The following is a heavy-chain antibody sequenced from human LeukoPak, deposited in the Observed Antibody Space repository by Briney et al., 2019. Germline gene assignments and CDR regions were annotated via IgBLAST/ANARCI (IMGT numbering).Heavy chain of an antibody. CDR3: ARGGGPNYYGSGSPYYFDY. CDR2: INHSGST. Sequence: SETLSLTCAVYGGSFSGYYWSWIRQPPGKGLEWIGEINHSGSTNYNPSLKSRVTISVDTSKNQFSLKLSSVTAADTAVYYCARGGGPNYYGSGSPYYFDYWGQGTLVTVSS. CDR1: GGSFSGYY. J-gene: IGHJ4*02. V-gene: IGHV4-34*01. D-gene: IGHD3-10*01.